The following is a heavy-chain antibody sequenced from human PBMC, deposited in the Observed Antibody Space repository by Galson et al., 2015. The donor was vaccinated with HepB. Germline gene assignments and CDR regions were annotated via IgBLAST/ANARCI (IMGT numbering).Heavy chain of an antibody. J-gene: IGHJ4*02. Sequence: SLRLSCAASGFTFSSYSMNWVRQAPGKGLEWVSYISSSSSTIYYADSVKGRFTISRDNAKNSLYLQMNSLRAEDTAVYYCARAPLTTVVTDFDYWGQGTLVTVSS. CDR3: ARAPLTTVVTDFDY. CDR1: GFTFSSYS. CDR2: ISSSSSTI. V-gene: IGHV3-48*01. D-gene: IGHD4-23*01.